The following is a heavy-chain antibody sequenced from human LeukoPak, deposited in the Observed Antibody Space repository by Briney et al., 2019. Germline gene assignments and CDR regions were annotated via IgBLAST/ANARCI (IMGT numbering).Heavy chain of an antibody. Sequence: GGSLRLSCAASGFTFSSYGMNWVRQAPGKGLEWVSSISSSSSYIYYADSVKGRFTISRDNAKNSLYLQMNSLRAEDTAVYYCARILSKGISDAFDIWGQGTMVTVSS. CDR1: GFTFSSYG. CDR3: ARILSKGISDAFDI. CDR2: ISSSSSYI. J-gene: IGHJ3*02. D-gene: IGHD3-10*01. V-gene: IGHV3-21*01.